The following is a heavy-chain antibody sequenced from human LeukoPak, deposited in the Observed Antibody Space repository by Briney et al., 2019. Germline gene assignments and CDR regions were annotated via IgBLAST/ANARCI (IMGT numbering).Heavy chain of an antibody. CDR2: IYYSGST. Sequence: PSQTLSLTCTVSGGSISSGGYYWGRIRQPPGKGLEWIGSIYYSGSTYYNPSLKSRVTISVDTSKNQFSLKLSSVTAADTAVYYCARYMGDWLDYWGQGTLVTVSS. CDR1: GGSISSGGYY. CDR3: ARYMGDWLDY. J-gene: IGHJ4*02. D-gene: IGHD3-16*01. V-gene: IGHV4-39*07.